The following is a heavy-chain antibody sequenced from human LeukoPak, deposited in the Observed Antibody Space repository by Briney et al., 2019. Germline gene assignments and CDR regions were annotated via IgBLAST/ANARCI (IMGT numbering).Heavy chain of an antibody. D-gene: IGHD6-13*01. Sequence: SETLSLTCAVSGGSISSSNWWSWVRQPPGKGLEWIGEIYHSGSTNYNPSLKSRVTISVDTSKNQFSLKLSSVTAADTAVYYCARGGVYSSSWYDDWGQGTLVTVSS. CDR3: ARGGVYSSSWYDD. CDR2: IYHSGST. CDR1: GGSISSSNW. J-gene: IGHJ5*02. V-gene: IGHV4-4*02.